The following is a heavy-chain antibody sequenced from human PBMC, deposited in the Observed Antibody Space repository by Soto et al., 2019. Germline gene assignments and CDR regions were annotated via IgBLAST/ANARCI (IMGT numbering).Heavy chain of an antibody. V-gene: IGHV3-74*03. Sequence: EVQLVESGGGLVQPGGSLRLSCAASGFTFSSYWMHWVRQVPGKGLVWVSRIKSDASTIMYADSVKGRFTIFRDNPKNTLYLQVNSLRPEDTAVDYCVRGGSANYCGLFDSWGQGTLVTVSS. CDR2: IKSDASTI. CDR3: VRGGSANYCGLFDS. CDR1: GFTFSSYW. J-gene: IGHJ4*02. D-gene: IGHD1-26*01.